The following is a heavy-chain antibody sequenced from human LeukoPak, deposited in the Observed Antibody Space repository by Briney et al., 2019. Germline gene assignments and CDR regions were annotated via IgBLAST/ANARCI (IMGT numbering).Heavy chain of an antibody. CDR2: ISAYNGDT. V-gene: IGHV1-18*01. CDR1: GYTFTSYG. J-gene: IGHJ4*02. Sequence: ASVKVSCKASGYTFTSYGISWVRQAPGQGLAWMGWISAYNGDTNYAQKFQGRVTMTTDTSTSTAYMELRSLRSDDTAVYYCARDSGTYSYFDYWGQGTLVTVSS. D-gene: IGHD1-26*01. CDR3: ARDSGTYSYFDY.